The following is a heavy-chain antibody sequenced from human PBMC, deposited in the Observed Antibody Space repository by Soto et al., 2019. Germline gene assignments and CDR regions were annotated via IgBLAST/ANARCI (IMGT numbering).Heavy chain of an antibody. CDR1: GGSISSSNYC. Sequence: SETLSLTCTVSGGSISSSNYCWGWIRQPPGKGLEWIGTIYYSGSTHYNTSLKSRVTISVDTSKNQFSLRLSSVTAADTAVYYCARFGESRAARPPPNWFDPWGQGTLVTVSS. D-gene: IGHD6-6*01. CDR2: IYYSGST. J-gene: IGHJ5*02. V-gene: IGHV4-39*01. CDR3: ARFGESRAARPPPNWFDP.